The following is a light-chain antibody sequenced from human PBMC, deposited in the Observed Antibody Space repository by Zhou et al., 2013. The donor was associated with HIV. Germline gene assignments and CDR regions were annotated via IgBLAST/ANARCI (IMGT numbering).Light chain of an antibody. J-gene: IGKJ3*01. V-gene: IGKV3-15*01. CDR3: QQHDNLPSGFT. CDR2: GAS. Sequence: EIVLTQSPGTLSLSPGDRATLSCRASQSISSNLAWYQQKPGQTPRLLIYGASTRATGIPARFSGSGSGTDFTFTISSLQPEDIATYYCQQHDNLPSGFTFGPGTKVNIK. CDR1: QSISSN.